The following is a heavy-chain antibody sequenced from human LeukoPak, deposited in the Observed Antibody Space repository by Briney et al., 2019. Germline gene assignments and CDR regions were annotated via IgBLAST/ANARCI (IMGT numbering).Heavy chain of an antibody. D-gene: IGHD1-1*01. V-gene: IGHV3-30-3*01. J-gene: IGHJ4*02. CDR2: ISYDGSNK. CDR3: AKADPGTGAFDY. CDR1: GFTFSSYA. Sequence: HPGGSLRLSCAASGFTFSSYAMHWVRQAPGKGLEWVAVISYDGSNKYYADSVKGRFTISRDNSKNTLYLQMNSLRVEDTAVYFCAKADPGTGAFDYWGQGSLVTVSS.